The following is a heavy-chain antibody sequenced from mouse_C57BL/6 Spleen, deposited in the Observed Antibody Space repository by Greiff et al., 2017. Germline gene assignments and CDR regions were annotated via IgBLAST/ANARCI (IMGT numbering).Heavy chain of an antibody. CDR2: INPSSGYT. CDR3: ARDDGYSWYFDV. CDR1: GYTFTSYT. J-gene: IGHJ1*03. Sequence: VQLQQSGAELARPGASVKMSCKASGYTFTSYTMHWVKQRPGKGLEWIGYINPSSGYTKYTQKFKDKATLTADKSSSTAYMQLSSLTSEDSAVYYCARDDGYSWYFDVWGTGTTVTVSS. V-gene: IGHV1-4*01. D-gene: IGHD2-3*01.